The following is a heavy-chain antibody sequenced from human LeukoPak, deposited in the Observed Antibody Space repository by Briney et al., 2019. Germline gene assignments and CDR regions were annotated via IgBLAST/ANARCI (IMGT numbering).Heavy chain of an antibody. CDR3: AKGCYYGSGTNWFDP. D-gene: IGHD3-10*01. CDR2: ISSSSSYI. V-gene: IGHV3-21*01. CDR1: GFTFSTYS. J-gene: IGHJ5*02. Sequence: GGSLRLSCAASGFTFSTYSMNWVRQAPGKGLEWVSCISSSSSYIYYADSVKGRFTISRDNAKNSLFLQMNSLRAEDTAVYYCAKGCYYGSGTNWFDPRGQGTLVTVSS.